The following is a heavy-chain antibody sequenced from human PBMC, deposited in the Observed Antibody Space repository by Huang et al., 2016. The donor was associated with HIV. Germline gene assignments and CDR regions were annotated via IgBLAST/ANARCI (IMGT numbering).Heavy chain of an antibody. D-gene: IGHD3-3*01. CDR2: LSTGGSA. Sequence: QVQLQESGPGLVKPSETLSLTCTVSGGSISTGNYDWSWIRQPAGTGLEWVGHLSTGGSANYNPSRKSRVTISLDTSKTQFSLKLSSVTAADSAVYYCARVESGYYDAFDIWGPGTTVTVSS. CDR1: GGSISTGNYD. V-gene: IGHV4-61*09. J-gene: IGHJ3*02. CDR3: ARVESGYYDAFDI.